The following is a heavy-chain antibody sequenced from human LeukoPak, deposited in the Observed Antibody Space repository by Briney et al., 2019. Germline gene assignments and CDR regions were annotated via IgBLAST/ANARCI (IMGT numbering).Heavy chain of an antibody. D-gene: IGHD1-26*01. CDR2: IYSGGRT. J-gene: IGHJ3*02. CDR1: GFTVSSNY. CDR3: ARAKGWELSDAFDI. V-gene: IGHV3-53*01. Sequence: PGGSLRLSCAASGFTVSSNYMIWVRQAPGKGLEWVSIIYSGGRTHFADSVKGRFSISRDNSKNTLYLQMNSLRAEDTAVYYCARAKGWELSDAFDIWGQGTMVTVSS.